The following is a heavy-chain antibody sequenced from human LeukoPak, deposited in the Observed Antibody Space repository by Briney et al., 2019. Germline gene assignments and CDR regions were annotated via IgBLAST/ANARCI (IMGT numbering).Heavy chain of an antibody. V-gene: IGHV3-33*01. CDR2: IWYDGSTK. CDR3: ARWGPDKRFDY. D-gene: IGHD3-16*01. J-gene: IGHJ4*02. Sequence: PGGSLRLSCAASGFTFSSHGMHWVRQAPGKGLEWVAVIWYDGSTKYYADSVRGRFTISRDNSKNTLFLQINSLRAEDTAVYYCARWGPDKRFDYWGQGALVTVSS. CDR1: GFTFSSHG.